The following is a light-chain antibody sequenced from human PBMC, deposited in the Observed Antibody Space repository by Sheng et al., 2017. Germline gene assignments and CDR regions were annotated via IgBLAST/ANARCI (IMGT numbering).Light chain of an antibody. J-gene: IGKJ1*01. Sequence: IQLTQSPASLSASVGDRVSITCRASQNINNFLNWYQQKPGRAPNLLIYAASSSQSGVPSRFSGSGSGTDFTLTISSLEPEDFATYYCQQTYDTVWTFGQGTKVEVK. CDR2: AAS. V-gene: IGKV1-39*01. CDR3: QQTYDTVWT. CDR1: QNINNF.